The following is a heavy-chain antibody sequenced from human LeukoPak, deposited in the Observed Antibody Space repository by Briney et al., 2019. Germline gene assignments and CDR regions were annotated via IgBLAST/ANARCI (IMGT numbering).Heavy chain of an antibody. CDR1: GTSISSGSMS. D-gene: IGHD3-22*01. J-gene: IGHJ4*02. Sequence: PSETLSLTCTVSGTSISSGSMSWGWIRQPPGKGLEWLGSVYYTGSTFHNPSLKRRVTIPVDTSKNQFSLRLTSVTAADTAIYDCARHVAYYYGSSGYPNFWGQGTLVTVSS. CDR3: ARHVAYYYGSSGYPNF. CDR2: VYYTGST. V-gene: IGHV4-39*01.